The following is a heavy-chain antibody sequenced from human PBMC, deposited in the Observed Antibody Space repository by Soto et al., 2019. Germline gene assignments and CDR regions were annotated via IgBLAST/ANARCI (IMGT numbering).Heavy chain of an antibody. V-gene: IGHV3-30-3*01. J-gene: IGHJ4*02. CDR1: GFTFSSYA. CDR2: ISYDGSNK. D-gene: IGHD4-17*01. CDR3: ASDDYGHY. Sequence: GGSLRLSCAASGFTFSSYAMHWVRQAPGKGLEWVAVISYDGSNKYYADSVKGRFTISRDNSKNTPYLQMNSLRAEDTAVYYCASDDYGHYWGQGTLVTVSS.